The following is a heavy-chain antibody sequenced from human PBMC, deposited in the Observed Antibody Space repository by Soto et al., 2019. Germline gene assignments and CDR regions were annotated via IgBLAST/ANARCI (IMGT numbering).Heavy chain of an antibody. CDR3: ATLGVFGHWRFDY. CDR2: ISASGVST. D-gene: IGHD3-3*01. CDR1: GSTLNSYS. Sequence: PGGSLRLSCAASGSTLNSYSMSWVRQAPGKGLEWVSSISASGVSTYYGDSVKGRFTISRDNTKKMLHLQMNSLRAEDTAVYYCATLGVFGHWRFDYWGQGTLVTVSS. J-gene: IGHJ4*02. V-gene: IGHV3-23*01.